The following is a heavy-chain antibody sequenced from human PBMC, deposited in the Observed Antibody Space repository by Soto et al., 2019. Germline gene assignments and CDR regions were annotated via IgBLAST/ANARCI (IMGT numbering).Heavy chain of an antibody. V-gene: IGHV1-2*04. CDR2: INPNSGGT. CDR3: ARGEYYDFWSGYSRNWFDP. D-gene: IGHD3-3*01. Sequence: ASVKVSCKASGYTFTGYYMYWVRQAPGQGLEWMGWINPNSGGTNYAQKFQGWVTMTRDTSISTAYMELSRLRSDDTAVYYCARGEYYDFWSGYSRNWFDPWGQGTLVTVSS. J-gene: IGHJ5*02. CDR1: GYTFTGYY.